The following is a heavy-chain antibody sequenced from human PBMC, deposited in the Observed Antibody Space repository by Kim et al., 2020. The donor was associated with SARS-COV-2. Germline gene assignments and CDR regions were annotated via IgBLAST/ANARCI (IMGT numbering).Heavy chain of an antibody. CDR3: AKGKGAAADLDY. V-gene: IGHV3-23*01. CDR2: ISGGAGTT. D-gene: IGHD6-13*01. Sequence: GGSLRLSCAASGFIFSSYAMSWVRQAPGKGLEWVSQISGGAGTTYYADSVKGRFTISRDNAKNTLYLQMNSLRADDTAVYYCAKGKGAAADLDYWGQGTL. CDR1: GFIFSSYA. J-gene: IGHJ4*02.